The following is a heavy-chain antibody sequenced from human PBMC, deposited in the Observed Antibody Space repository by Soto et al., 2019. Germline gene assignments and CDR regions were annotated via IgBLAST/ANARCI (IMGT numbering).Heavy chain of an antibody. J-gene: IGHJ4*02. CDR1: GFTFSSYA. CDR3: AKEGGYCSGGSCYSRSYFDY. CDR2: ISGSGGST. V-gene: IGHV3-23*01. D-gene: IGHD2-15*01. Sequence: GGSLRLSCAASGFTFSSYAMSWVRQAPGKGLEWVSAISGSGGSTYYADSVKGRFTISRDNSKNTLYLQMNSLRAEDTAVYYCAKEGGYCSGGSCYSRSYFDYWGQGTLVTVSS.